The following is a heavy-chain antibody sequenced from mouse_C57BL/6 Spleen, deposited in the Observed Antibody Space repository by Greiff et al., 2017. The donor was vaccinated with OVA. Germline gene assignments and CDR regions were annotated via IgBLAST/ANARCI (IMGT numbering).Heavy chain of an antibody. CDR2: IHPNSGST. V-gene: IGHV1-64*01. CDR1: GYTFTSYW. CDR3: ARWDYDYDRYFDV. J-gene: IGHJ1*03. D-gene: IGHD2-4*01. Sequence: QVQLKQPGAKLVKPGASVKLSCKASGYTFTSYWMHWVKQRPGQGLEWIGMIHPNSGSTNYNEKFKSKATLTVDKSSSTAYMQLSSLTSEDSAVYYCARWDYDYDRYFDVWGTGTTVTVSS.